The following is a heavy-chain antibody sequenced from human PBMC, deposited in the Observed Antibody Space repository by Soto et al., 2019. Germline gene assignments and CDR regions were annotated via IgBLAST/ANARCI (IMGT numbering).Heavy chain of an antibody. CDR2: IKSKTDGGTT. CDR1: GFTFSNAW. J-gene: IGHJ6*02. CDR3: TTGPRDDSSGYYYPNVYYYYYGMDV. D-gene: IGHD3-22*01. Sequence: PGGSLRLSCAASGFTFSNAWMSWVRQAPGKGLEWVGRIKSKTDGGTTDYAAPVKGRFTISRDDSKNTLYLQMNSLKTEDTAVYYCTTGPRDDSSGYYYPNVYYYYYGMDVWGQGTTVTVSS. V-gene: IGHV3-15*01.